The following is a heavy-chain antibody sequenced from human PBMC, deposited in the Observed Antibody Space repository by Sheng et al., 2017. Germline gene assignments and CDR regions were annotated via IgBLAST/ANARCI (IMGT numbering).Heavy chain of an antibody. J-gene: IGHJ5*02. CDR1: GYSFSNHA. Sequence: QVRLVQSGSEMKEPGTSVTVSCTASGYSFSNHALSWLRKAPGQGPELMGGIIPIFRSTNYAQKFQGRVTISADESTSTAYMEMRSLRSEDTAIYYCARDIANGKFDPWGQGTQVIVSS. D-gene: IGHD2-8*01. V-gene: IGHV1-69*13. CDR2: IIPIFRST. CDR3: ARDIANGKFDP.